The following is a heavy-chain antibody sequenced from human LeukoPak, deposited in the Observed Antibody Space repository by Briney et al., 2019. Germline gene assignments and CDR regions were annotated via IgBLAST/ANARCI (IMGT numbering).Heavy chain of an antibody. Sequence: PSETLSLTCTVSGGSISSSSYYRGWIRQPPGKGLEWIGSIYYSGSTYYNPSLKSRVTISVDTSKNQFSLKLSSVTAADTAVYYCARKGAVAGTRWFDPWGQGTLVTVSS. CDR1: GGSISSSSYY. CDR2: IYYSGST. D-gene: IGHD6-19*01. V-gene: IGHV4-39*01. CDR3: ARKGAVAGTRWFDP. J-gene: IGHJ5*02.